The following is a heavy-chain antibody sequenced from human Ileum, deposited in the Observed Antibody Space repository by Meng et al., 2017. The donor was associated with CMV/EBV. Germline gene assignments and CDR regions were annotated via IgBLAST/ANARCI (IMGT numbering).Heavy chain of an antibody. J-gene: IGHJ4*02. Sequence: RQQLQESGPGLVKPSGTLSLTCTVSGGSISSSSYDWGWIRQPPGKGLEWIGSIYYSGSTNYNPSLKSRVTMSVDTSRNQFSLKLTSVTAADTAVYYCARNYGSGNWNFFHYWGQGTLVTVSS. CDR1: GGSISSSSYD. CDR3: ARNYGSGNWNFFHY. D-gene: IGHD3-10*01. CDR2: IYYSGST. V-gene: IGHV4-39*06.